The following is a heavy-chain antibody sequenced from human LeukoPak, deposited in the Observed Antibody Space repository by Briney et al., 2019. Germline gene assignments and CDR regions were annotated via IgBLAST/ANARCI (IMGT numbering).Heavy chain of an antibody. D-gene: IGHD2-2*01. CDR1: GYTFTDYY. V-gene: IGHV1-2*02. CDR2: INPNSGGT. J-gene: IGHJ3*01. CDR3: ASKGAGYCRSTKCQGAFDL. Sequence: ASVKVSCKASGYTFTDYYMHWVRQAPGQGLEWMGWINPNSGGTSYAQKFQDRVTMTRDTSISTAYMELSRLRSDDTAVYYCASKGAGYCRSTKCQGAFDLWGQGTMVSVSS.